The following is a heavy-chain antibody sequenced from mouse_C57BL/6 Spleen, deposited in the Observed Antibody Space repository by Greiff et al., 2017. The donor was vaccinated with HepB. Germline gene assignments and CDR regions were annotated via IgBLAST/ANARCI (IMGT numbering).Heavy chain of an antibody. J-gene: IGHJ4*01. D-gene: IGHD3-3*01. CDR1: GYTFTDYY. CDR3: ARRTALYYAMDY. Sequence: EVQRVESGPVLVKPGASVKMSCKASGYTFTDYYMNWVKQSHGQSLEWIGVINPYNGGTSYNQKFKGKATLTVDKSSSTAYMELNSLTSEDSAVYYCARRTALYYAMDYWGQGTSVTVSS. V-gene: IGHV1-19*01. CDR2: INPYNGGT.